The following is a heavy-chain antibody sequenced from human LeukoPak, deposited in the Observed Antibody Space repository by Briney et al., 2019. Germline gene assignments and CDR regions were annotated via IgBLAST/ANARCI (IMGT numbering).Heavy chain of an antibody. CDR3: ARYFRNYDILTGYYHNFDY. CDR2: ISAYNGNT. D-gene: IGHD3-9*01. CDR1: GYTFTSYG. J-gene: IGHJ4*02. Sequence: GASVKVSCKASGYTFTSYGISWVRQAPGQGLEWMGWISAYNGNTNYAQKLQGRVTMTTDTSTSTAYMELRSLRSDDTAVYYCARYFRNYDILTGYYHNFDYWGQGTLVTVSS. V-gene: IGHV1-18*01.